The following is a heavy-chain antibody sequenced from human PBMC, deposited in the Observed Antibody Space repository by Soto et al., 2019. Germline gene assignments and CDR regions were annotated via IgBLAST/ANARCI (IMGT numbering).Heavy chain of an antibody. CDR3: ARVGDFWSGYPFDY. J-gene: IGHJ4*02. V-gene: IGHV3-21*01. CDR2: ISSSSSYI. D-gene: IGHD3-3*01. CDR1: GFTFSIYS. Sequence: GGSLRLSCAASGFTFSIYSMNWVRQAPGKGLEWVSSISSSSSYIYYADSVKGRFTISRDNAKNSLYLQMNSLRAEDTAVYYCARVGDFWSGYPFDYWGQGTLVTVSS.